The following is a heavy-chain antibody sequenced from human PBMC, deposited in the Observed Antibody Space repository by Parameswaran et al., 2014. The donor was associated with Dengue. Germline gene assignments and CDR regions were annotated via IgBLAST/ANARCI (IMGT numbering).Heavy chain of an antibody. CDR2: ITASGGGT. D-gene: IGHD1-26*01. V-gene: IGHV3-23*01. CDR3: AKDYRLLARSGSYYFEH. CDR1: SNA. J-gene: IGHJ4*02. Sequence: SNARGCARCPGKGLEWVSSITASGGGTFYADSVKGRFTISRDNFQNTLSLHMNSLRAEDTALYYCAKDYRLLARSGSYYFEHWGQGTLVTVSS.